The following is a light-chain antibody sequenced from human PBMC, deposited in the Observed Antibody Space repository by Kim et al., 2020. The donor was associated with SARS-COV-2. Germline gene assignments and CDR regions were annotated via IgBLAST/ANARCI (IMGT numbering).Light chain of an antibody. CDR2: GAY. CDR1: QGVSSNF. V-gene: IGKV3-20*01. CDR3: QHYGTPTT. Sequence: LSPGEGATLSCGAKQGVSSNFSVWYQQKPRQAPRLLNCGAYSGATGTAGRCSSSGSGTYITLTISILEPEDFAVYYWQHYGTPTTFGGGTKVDIK. J-gene: IGKJ4*01.